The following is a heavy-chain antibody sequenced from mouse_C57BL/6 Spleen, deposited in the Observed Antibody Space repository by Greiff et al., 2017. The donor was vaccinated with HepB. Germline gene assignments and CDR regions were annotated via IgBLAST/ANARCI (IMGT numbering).Heavy chain of an antibody. Sequence: EVQLQQSGPELVKPGASVKISCKASGYTFTDYYMNWVKQSHGKSLEWIGDINPNNGGTSYNQKFKGKATLTVDKSSSTAYMELRSLTSEDSAVYYCARHPLYDGYYEDYAMDYWGQGTSVTVSS. CDR2: INPNNGGT. CDR1: GYTFTDYY. CDR3: ARHPLYDGYYEDYAMDY. J-gene: IGHJ4*01. V-gene: IGHV1-26*01. D-gene: IGHD2-3*01.